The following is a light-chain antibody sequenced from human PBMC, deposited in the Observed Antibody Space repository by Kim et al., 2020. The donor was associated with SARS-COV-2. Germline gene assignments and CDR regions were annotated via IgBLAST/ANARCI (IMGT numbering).Light chain of an antibody. V-gene: IGKV1-5*03. CDR1: QSISFW. CDR3: QQYESYSPFS. Sequence: GSVGDRVLITCLASQSISFWLAWYQQKPGKVPKLLIYKASNLESGVPSRFSGSGSGTEFSLTITSLQPDDFATYYCQQYESYSPFSFGQGTKLEI. J-gene: IGKJ2*03. CDR2: KAS.